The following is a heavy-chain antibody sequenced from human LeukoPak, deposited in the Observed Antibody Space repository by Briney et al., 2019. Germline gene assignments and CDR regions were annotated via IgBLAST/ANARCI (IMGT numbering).Heavy chain of an antibody. J-gene: IGHJ4*02. Sequence: ASVKVSCKASGYTFTGYYMHWVRQAPGQGLEWMGWINPNSGGTNYAQKFQGWVTMTRDTSISTAYMELSRLRSDDTAVYYCARGTGLLWFGEFPFDNWGQGTLVTVSS. CDR3: ARGTGLLWFGEFPFDN. CDR1: GYTFTGYY. D-gene: IGHD3-10*01. V-gene: IGHV1-2*04. CDR2: INPNSGGT.